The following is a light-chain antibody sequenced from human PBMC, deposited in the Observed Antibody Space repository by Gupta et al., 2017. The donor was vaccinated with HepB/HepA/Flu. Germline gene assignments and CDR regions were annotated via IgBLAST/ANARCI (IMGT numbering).Light chain of an antibody. Sequence: EIVMTPSPATPSVSPGERATLACRASQSVNSNLAWYRQKPGEAPRLLIYGASTRATDSPARFSGSGSGTEFTLTISSLQSEDFAIYYCQQYNDWPPITFGQGTRLEIK. V-gene: IGKV3-15*01. CDR1: QSVNSN. CDR2: GAS. CDR3: QQYNDWPPIT. J-gene: IGKJ5*01.